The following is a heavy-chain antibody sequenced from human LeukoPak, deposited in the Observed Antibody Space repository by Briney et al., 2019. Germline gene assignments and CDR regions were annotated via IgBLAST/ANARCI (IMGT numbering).Heavy chain of an antibody. Sequence: SETLSLTCAVYGGSFSGYYWSWIRQPPGKGLEWIGEINHSGSTNYNPSLKSRVTISVDKSKNQFSLKLSSVTAADTAVYYCARDEAVAGTLVWFDPWGQGTLVTVSS. CDR2: INHSGST. CDR1: GGSFSGYY. V-gene: IGHV4-34*01. J-gene: IGHJ5*02. D-gene: IGHD6-19*01. CDR3: ARDEAVAGTLVWFDP.